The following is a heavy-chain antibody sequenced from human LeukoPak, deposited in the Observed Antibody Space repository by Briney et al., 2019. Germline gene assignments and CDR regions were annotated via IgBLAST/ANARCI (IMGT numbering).Heavy chain of an antibody. CDR2: IHSNSGGE. Sequence: RVSVKVSCKASGYTFTSYYMHWVRQAPGQGLEWMGQIHSNSGGEKYAQKFQGRVTVLRDTSINTIYMELTSLTSDDTAVYYCAREPYSSSSDRHGRTFDYWGQGTLVTVSS. V-gene: IGHV1-2*06. CDR3: AREPYSSSSDRHGRTFDY. D-gene: IGHD6-6*01. J-gene: IGHJ4*02. CDR1: GYTFTSYY.